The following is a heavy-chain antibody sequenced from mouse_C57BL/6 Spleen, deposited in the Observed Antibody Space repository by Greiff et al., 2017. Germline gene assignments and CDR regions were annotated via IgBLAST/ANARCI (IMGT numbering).Heavy chain of an antibody. Sequence: VQLQESGAELAKPGASVKLSCKASGSTFTSYWMPWVKQRPGQGLEWIGYINPSSGYTKYNQKVKGKATLTADKSSSTAYRQLSSLTYEDSAVYYCARNYYGSTPYYFDYWGQGTTLTVSS. J-gene: IGHJ2*01. CDR1: GSTFTSYW. V-gene: IGHV1-7*01. CDR3: ARNYYGSTPYYFDY. CDR2: INPSSGYT. D-gene: IGHD1-1*01.